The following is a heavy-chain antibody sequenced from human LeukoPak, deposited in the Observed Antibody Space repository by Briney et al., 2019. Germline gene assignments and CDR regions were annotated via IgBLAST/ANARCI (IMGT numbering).Heavy chain of an antibody. CDR2: ISAYNGNT. CDR3: AREHYGDYSISYDY. D-gene: IGHD4-17*01. V-gene: IGHV1-18*01. Sequence: AASVTVSFTASGYTFTIYGISWVRQAPGQGLEWMGWISAYNGNTNYAQKLQGRVTMTTDTSTSTAYMELRSLRSDDTAVYYCAREHYGDYSISYDYWGQGTLVTVSS. CDR1: GYTFTIYG. J-gene: IGHJ4*02.